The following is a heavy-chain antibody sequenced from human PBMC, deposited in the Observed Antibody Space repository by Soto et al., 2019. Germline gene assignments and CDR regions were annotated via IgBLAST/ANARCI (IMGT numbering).Heavy chain of an antibody. Sequence: GGSLRPSCAASGFTVCSNYMSWVRQPPGEGLEWVSGIYSGGSTYYADSVKDRLTISRDNSRNTLYLQMTSLRAEDTGVYYGARDGKILTGYHSYYYSGMDVWGQGPTGT. CDR3: ARDGKILTGYHSYYYSGMDV. J-gene: IGHJ6*02. D-gene: IGHD3-9*01. CDR1: GFTVCSNY. CDR2: IYSGGST. V-gene: IGHV3-53*01.